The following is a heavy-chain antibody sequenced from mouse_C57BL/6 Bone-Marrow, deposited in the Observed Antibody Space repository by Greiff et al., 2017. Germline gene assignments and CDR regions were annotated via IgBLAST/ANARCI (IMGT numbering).Heavy chain of an antibody. J-gene: IGHJ4*01. CDR1: GYTFTDYY. D-gene: IGHD1-1*01. Sequence: VQLQQSGPVLVKPGASVKMSCKASGYTFTDYYMNWVKQSHGKSLEWIGVINPYNGGTSYNQKFKGKATLTVDKSSSTAYMERNSLTSEDSAVYYCARGTITTQNWGQGTSVTVSS. CDR2: INPYNGGT. CDR3: ARGTITTQN. V-gene: IGHV1-19*01.